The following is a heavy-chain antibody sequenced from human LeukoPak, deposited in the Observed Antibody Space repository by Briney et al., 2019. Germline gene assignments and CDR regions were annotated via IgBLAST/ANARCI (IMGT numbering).Heavy chain of an antibody. CDR2: INPSSGGT. V-gene: IGHV1-2*04. D-gene: IGHD3-9*01. J-gene: IGHJ4*02. Sequence: ASVKVSCKASGYTFTGYYKHWVRQAPGQGLEWMGWINPSSGGTNYAQKFQGWVTMTRDTSISTAYMELSRLRSDDTAVYYCARDGRAYYDILTGYYHFDYWGQGTLVTVSS. CDR1: GYTFTGYY. CDR3: ARDGRAYYDILTGYYHFDY.